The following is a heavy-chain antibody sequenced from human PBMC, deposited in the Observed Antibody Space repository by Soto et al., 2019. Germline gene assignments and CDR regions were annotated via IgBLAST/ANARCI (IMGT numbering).Heavy chain of an antibody. D-gene: IGHD6-13*01. CDR2: ISYDGSNK. Sequence: QVQLVESGGGVVQPGRSLRLSCSASGFTFSSYAMHWVRQAPGKGLEWVAIISYDGSNKYYADSVKGRFTISRDNSKNTLYLQMNSLRAEETAVYYCANDWAAAALYYCMDGWGQGTTVTVSS. J-gene: IGHJ6*02. CDR1: GFTFSSYA. V-gene: IGHV3-30*18. CDR3: ANDWAAAALYYCMDG.